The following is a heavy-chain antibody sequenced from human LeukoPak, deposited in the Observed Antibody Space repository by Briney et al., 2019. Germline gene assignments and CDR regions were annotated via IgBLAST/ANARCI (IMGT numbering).Heavy chain of an antibody. D-gene: IGHD4-17*01. Sequence: GASVKVSCKASGYTFTGYYMHWVRQAPGQGLEWMGWINPNSGGTNYAQKFQGRVTMTRDTSISTAYMELSRLRSDDTAVYYCARVSTVTTPWDWFDPWGQGTLVTVSS. V-gene: IGHV1-2*02. CDR2: INPNSGGT. CDR3: ARVSTVTTPWDWFDP. J-gene: IGHJ5*02. CDR1: GYTFTGYY.